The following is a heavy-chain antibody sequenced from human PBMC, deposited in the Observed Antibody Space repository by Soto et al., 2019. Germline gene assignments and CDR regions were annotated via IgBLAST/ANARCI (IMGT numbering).Heavy chain of an antibody. CDR1: GFNFIGHS. Sequence: EVQLVESGGGLVKPGGSLRLSCAASGFNFIGHSMNWFRQAPGKGLEWISSIGDSSNFIYYAASVRGRFTISRDNADNALYLQLDSLRAEDTSIYYCARDQTYLIHGYSDYWGQGALVTVSS. CDR3: ARDQTYLIHGYSDY. J-gene: IGHJ4*02. D-gene: IGHD5-18*01. V-gene: IGHV3-21*01. CDR2: IGDSSNFI.